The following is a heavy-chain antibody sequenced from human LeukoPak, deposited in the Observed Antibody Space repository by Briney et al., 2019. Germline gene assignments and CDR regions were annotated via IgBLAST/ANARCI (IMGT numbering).Heavy chain of an antibody. Sequence: GGSLRLSCAASGFTFSNAWMSWVRQAPGKGLEWVGRIKSKTDGGTTDYAAPVKGRFTISRDDSKSIAYLQMNSLKTEDTAVYYCTRVDVVVPAAIRNYYYYMDVWGKGTTVTVSS. J-gene: IGHJ6*03. D-gene: IGHD2-2*02. CDR3: TRVDVVVPAAIRNYYYYMDV. CDR1: GFTFSNAW. V-gene: IGHV3-15*01. CDR2: IKSKTDGGTT.